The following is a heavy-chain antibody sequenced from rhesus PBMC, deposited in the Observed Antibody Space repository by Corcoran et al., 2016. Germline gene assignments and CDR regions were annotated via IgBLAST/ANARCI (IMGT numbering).Heavy chain of an antibody. J-gene: IGHJ6*01. CDR1: GGSISGYY. D-gene: IGHD1-1*01. CDR3: ARGGPLYYYGLDS. CDR2: IGGSSGST. V-gene: IGHV4-127*01. Sequence: QVQLQESGPGVVKPSETLTLTCAVSGGSISGYYLGSGIRQPPGKGVGWIGYIGGSSGSTNYNPSLKSRVTISKDTSKNQFSLKLSSVTAADTAVYYCARGGPLYYYGLDSWGQGVVVTVSS.